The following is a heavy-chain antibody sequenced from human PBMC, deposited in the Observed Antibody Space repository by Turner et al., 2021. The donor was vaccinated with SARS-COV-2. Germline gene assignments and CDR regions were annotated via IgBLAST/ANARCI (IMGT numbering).Heavy chain of an antibody. CDR3: ARGKFGVASHFDT. J-gene: IGHJ4*02. CDR2: GIPMFGTR. D-gene: IGHD3-3*01. CDR1: GGTFRNYA. Sequence: VQLVASWAAVKKPGSSVIVSGTTSGGTFRNYATAWVRQAPGQGLEWMGGGIPMFGTRNYAPKFGGRVTITADESTSTAYMELSSMKSEDTAMYYCARGKFGVASHFDTWGQGTLVTVSS. V-gene: IGHV1-69*01.